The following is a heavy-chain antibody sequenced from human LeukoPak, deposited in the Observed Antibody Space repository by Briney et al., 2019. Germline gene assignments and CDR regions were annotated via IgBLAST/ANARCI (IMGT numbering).Heavy chain of an antibody. J-gene: IGHJ3*02. CDR1: GYTFTSYD. D-gene: IGHD2-15*01. V-gene: IGHV1-2*02. CDR3: ARYWAEPAATDDAFDI. Sequence: ASVKVSCKASGYTFTSYDIDWVRQATGQGLEWMGGINPYSGDTQYAQKFQGRVTMTRDTSIRTAYMELSRLMSDDTAVYYWARYWAEPAATDDAFDIWGQGTMVVVSS. CDR2: INPYSGDT.